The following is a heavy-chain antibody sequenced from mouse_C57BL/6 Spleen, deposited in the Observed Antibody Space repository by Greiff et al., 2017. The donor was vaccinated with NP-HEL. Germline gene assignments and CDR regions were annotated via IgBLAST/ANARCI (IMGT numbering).Heavy chain of an antibody. V-gene: IGHV3-1*01. CDR3: ARDHITTVGYFDV. Sequence: DVQLQESGPGMVKPSQSLSLTCTVTGYSITSGYDWHWIRHFPGNKLEWMGYISYSGSTNYNPSLKSRISITHDTSKNHFFLKLNSVTTEDTATYYCARDHITTVGYFDVWGTGTTVTVSS. CDR2: ISYSGST. CDR1: GYSITSGYD. D-gene: IGHD1-1*01. J-gene: IGHJ1*03.